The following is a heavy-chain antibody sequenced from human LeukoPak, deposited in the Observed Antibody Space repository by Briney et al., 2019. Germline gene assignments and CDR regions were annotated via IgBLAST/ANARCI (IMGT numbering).Heavy chain of an antibody. V-gene: IGHV3-23*01. Sequence: ASVKVSCKASGYTFSSYGMSWVRQAPGKGLEWVSSISGSGGSTYYADSVKGRFTISRDNSKNTLYLQMNSLRDEDTAVYYCAKSSYYDASGYYREYYFDYWGQGTLVTVSS. CDR2: ISGSGGST. J-gene: IGHJ4*02. CDR1: GYTFSSYG. CDR3: AKSSYYDASGYYREYYFDY. D-gene: IGHD3-22*01.